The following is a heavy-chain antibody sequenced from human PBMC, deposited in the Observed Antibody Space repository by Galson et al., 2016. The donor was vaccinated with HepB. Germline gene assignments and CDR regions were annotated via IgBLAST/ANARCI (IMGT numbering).Heavy chain of an antibody. Sequence: SLRLSCAASGFTFSSYGMHWVRQAPGKGLEWVAAIQFDGSKKYYGDSVKGRFTISRDDSKNTVYLQMSSLRAEDTAIYFCARDLSYGSNWFDPRGQGTLATVSS. J-gene: IGHJ5*02. CDR2: IQFDGSKK. D-gene: IGHD3-16*02. CDR1: GFTFSSYG. CDR3: ARDLSYGSNWFDP. V-gene: IGHV3-33*01.